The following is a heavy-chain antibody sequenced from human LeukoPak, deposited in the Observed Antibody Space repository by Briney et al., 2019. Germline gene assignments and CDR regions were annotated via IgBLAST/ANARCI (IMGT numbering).Heavy chain of an antibody. J-gene: IGHJ6*02. CDR1: GGTFSSYA. D-gene: IGHD6-13*01. CDR3: ARGSSSWEYYYYGMDV. Sequence: GASVKVSCKASGGTFSSYAISWVRQAPGQGLEWMGGIIPIFGTANYAQKFQGRVTITADESTSTAYMELSSLRSEDTAVYYCARGSSSWEYYYYGMDVWGQGTTVTVSS. CDR2: IIPIFGTA. V-gene: IGHV1-69*01.